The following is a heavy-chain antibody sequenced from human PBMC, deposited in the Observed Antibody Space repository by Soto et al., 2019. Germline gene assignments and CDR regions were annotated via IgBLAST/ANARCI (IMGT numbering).Heavy chain of an antibody. CDR2: ISSSSSYI. Sequence: GGSLRLSCAASGFTFSSYSMNWVRQAPGKGLEWVSSISSSSSYIYYADSVKGRFTISRDNAKNSLYLQMNSLRAEDTAVYYCARDSYGDYGEPDAFDIWGQGTMVTVSS. D-gene: IGHD4-17*01. CDR1: GFTFSSYS. J-gene: IGHJ3*02. V-gene: IGHV3-21*01. CDR3: ARDSYGDYGEPDAFDI.